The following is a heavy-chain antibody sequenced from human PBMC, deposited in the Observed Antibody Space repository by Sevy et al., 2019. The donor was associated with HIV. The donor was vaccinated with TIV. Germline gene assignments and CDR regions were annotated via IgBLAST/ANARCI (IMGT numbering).Heavy chain of an antibody. CDR2: ISYDGSNK. J-gene: IGHJ4*02. CDR1: GFTFSSYA. D-gene: IGHD3-3*01. CDR3: ARDPYYDFWSGRSGYAY. Sequence: GGSLRLSCAASGFTFSSYAMHWVRQAPGKGLEWVAVISYDGSNKYYADSVKGRFTISRDNSKNTLYLQMNSLRAEDTAVYYCARDPYYDFWSGRSGYAYWGQGTLVTVSS. V-gene: IGHV3-30-3*01.